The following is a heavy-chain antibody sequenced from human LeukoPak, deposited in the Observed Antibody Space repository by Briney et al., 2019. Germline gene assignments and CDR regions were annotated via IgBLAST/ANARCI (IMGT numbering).Heavy chain of an antibody. CDR3: ARVAYYDFWSGYYPRYYYYGMDV. J-gene: IGHJ6*02. CDR2: ISYDGSNK. Sequence: GRSLRLSCAASGFTFSSYAMHWVRQAPGKGLEWVAVISYDGSNKYYADSVKGRFTISRDNAKNTLYLRMNSLRAEDTAVYYCARVAYYDFWSGYYPRYYYYGMDVWGQGTTVTVSS. CDR1: GFTFSSYA. V-gene: IGHV3-30-3*01. D-gene: IGHD3-3*01.